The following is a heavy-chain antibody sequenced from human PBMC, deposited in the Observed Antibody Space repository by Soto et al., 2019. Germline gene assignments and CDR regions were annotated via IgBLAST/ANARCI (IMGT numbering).Heavy chain of an antibody. D-gene: IGHD1-26*01. J-gene: IGHJ4*02. CDR3: AKDQEELVNVAH. Sequence: EVQLLESGGGLVQPGGSLRLSCAASGFSFNAYAMSWVHQAPGRGLEWMASISGAVSTTYYADSVKGRFTISRDNSDNALYLQISDLRHEDTALYYWAKDQEELVNVAHWGQGTLATVSS. V-gene: IGHV3-23*01. CDR1: GFSFNAYA. CDR2: ISGAVSTT.